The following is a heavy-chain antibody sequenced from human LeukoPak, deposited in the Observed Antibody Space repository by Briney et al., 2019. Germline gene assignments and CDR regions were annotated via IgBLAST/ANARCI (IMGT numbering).Heavy chain of an antibody. CDR3: ARHYCSSTSCISYYYYMDV. J-gene: IGHJ6*03. CDR1: GYSLTKLP. Sequence: SVKVSCKVSGYSLTKLPMYWVRQAPGQGLEWMGGIIPIFGTANYAQKFQGRVTITADESTSTAYMELSSLRSEDTAVYYCARHYCSSTSCISYYYYMDVWGKGTTVTVSS. V-gene: IGHV1-69*13. CDR2: IIPIFGTA. D-gene: IGHD2-2*01.